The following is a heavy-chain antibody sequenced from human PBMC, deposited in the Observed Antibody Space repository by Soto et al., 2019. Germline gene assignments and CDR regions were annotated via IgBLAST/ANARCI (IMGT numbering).Heavy chain of an antibody. D-gene: IGHD3-3*01. CDR3: AHRGGEEAFWSGYYTPKYYYYYMDV. J-gene: IGHJ6*03. V-gene: IGHV2-5*02. CDR2: IYWDDDK. CDR1: GFSLSTSGVG. Sequence: QITLKESGPTLVKPTQTLTLTCTFSGFSLSTSGVGVGWIRQPPGKALEWLALIYWDDDKRYSPSLKSRRTITKDTSKNQVVLTMTNMDPVDTATYYYAHRGGEEAFWSGYYTPKYYYYYMDVWGKGTTVTVSS.